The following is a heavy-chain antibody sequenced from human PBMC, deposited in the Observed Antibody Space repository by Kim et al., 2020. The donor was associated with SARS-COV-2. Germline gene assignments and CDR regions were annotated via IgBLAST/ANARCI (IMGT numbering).Heavy chain of an antibody. J-gene: IGHJ4*02. V-gene: IGHV1-2*02. CDR2: INPNSGGT. D-gene: IGHD6-19*01. CDR3: ARDFPRIAVAGTTGDY. CDR1: GYTFTGYY. Sequence: ASVKVSCKASGYTFTGYYMHWVRQAPGQGLEWMGWINPNSGGTNYAQKFQGRVTMTRDTSISTAYMELSRLRSDDTAVYYCARDFPRIAVAGTTGDYWGQGTLVTVSS.